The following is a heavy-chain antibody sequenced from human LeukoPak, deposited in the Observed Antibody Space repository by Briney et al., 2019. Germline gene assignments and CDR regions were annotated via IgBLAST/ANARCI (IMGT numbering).Heavy chain of an antibody. CDR1: GFTLSIYA. Sequence: GGSLRLSCAPSGFTLSIYAMQWVRQAPGEGLEWVAVISYDGSNKYYTHSVKGRFTLSRDNSENTLYVQMNSLRAEDTAVYYCARKGLYYYDGSGYYGYYYYMDVWGKGTTVTVSS. CDR2: ISYDGSNK. J-gene: IGHJ6*03. V-gene: IGHV3-30*04. D-gene: IGHD3-22*01. CDR3: ARKGLYYYDGSGYYGYYYYMDV.